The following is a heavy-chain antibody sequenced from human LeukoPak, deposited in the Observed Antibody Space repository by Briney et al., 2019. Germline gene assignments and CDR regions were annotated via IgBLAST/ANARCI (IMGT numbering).Heavy chain of an antibody. J-gene: IGHJ4*02. D-gene: IGHD3-10*01. CDR2: INWNGGST. V-gene: IGHV3-20*04. Sequence: GGSLRLSCAASGFTFDDYGMSWVRQAPGKGLEWVSGINWNGGSTGYADSVKGRFTISRDNAKNSLYLQMNSLRAEDTALYYCASIWSGEHTAPADYWGQGTLVTVSS. CDR3: ASIWSGEHTAPADY. CDR1: GFTFDDYG.